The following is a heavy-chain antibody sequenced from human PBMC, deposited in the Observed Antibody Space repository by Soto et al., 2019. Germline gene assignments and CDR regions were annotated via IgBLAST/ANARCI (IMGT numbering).Heavy chain of an antibody. D-gene: IGHD3-9*01. CDR2: ISYDGSNK. Sequence: PGGSLRLFCAASGFTFSSYAMHWVRQAPGKGLEWVAVISYDGSNKYYADSVKGRFTISRDNSKNTLYLQMNSLRAEDTAVYYCARDDDILTGYIDYWGQGTLVTVSS. CDR1: GFTFSSYA. V-gene: IGHV3-30-3*01. CDR3: ARDDDILTGYIDY. J-gene: IGHJ4*02.